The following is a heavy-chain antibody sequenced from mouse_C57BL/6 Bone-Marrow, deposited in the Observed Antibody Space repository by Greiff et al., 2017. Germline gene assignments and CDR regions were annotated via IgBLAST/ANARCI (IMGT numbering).Heavy chain of an antibody. J-gene: IGHJ2*01. V-gene: IGHV7-1*01. Sequence: EVQVVESGGGLVQSGRSLRLSCATSGFTFSDFYMEWVRQAPGKGLEWIAASRNKANYYTTEYSASVKGRFIVSRDTSQSILYLQMNALRAEDTAMYYCARDLGRGYFDYWGQGTTLTVSS. CDR3: ARDLGRGYFDY. CDR2: SRNKANYYTT. D-gene: IGHD4-1*01. CDR1: GFTFSDFY.